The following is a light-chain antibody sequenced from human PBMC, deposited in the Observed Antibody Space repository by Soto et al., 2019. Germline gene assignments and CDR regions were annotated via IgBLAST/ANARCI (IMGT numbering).Light chain of an antibody. J-gene: IGKJ5*01. CDR1: QSVSSD. V-gene: IGKV3-11*02. Sequence: IVMTQSPATLSLSPGERATLSCRASQSVSSDLAWYHPKPGQATRLLIYADSNRAPGIPARFSFSGCGRDFTLTISSIEPEDFSVYYCQQRYNWPMTFGQAKRRAI. CDR3: QQRYNWPMT. CDR2: ADS.